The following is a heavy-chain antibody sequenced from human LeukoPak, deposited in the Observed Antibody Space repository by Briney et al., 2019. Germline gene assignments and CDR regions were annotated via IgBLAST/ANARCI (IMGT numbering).Heavy chain of an antibody. CDR1: GGSFSGFY. CDR2: INHSGST. CDR3: ARAVLIAARPDFYDY. V-gene: IGHV4-34*01. D-gene: IGHD6-6*01. J-gene: IGHJ4*02. Sequence: SETLSLTCAVYGGSFSGFYWNWIRQPPGKGLEWIGEINHSGSTNYNPSLKSRLTISVDTSKNQFSLKLSSVTAADTAVYYCARAVLIAARPDFYDYWGQGTLVTVSS.